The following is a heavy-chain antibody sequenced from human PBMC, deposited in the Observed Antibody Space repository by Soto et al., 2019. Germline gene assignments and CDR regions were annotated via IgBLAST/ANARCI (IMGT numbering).Heavy chain of an antibody. CDR2: IRSIPYGGTT. Sequence: PVGSLRLSCTTSGFTFGDHAMTWVRQAPGKGLEWVGFIRSIPYGGTTAYAASVKGRFTISRDDSQSITYLQMNSLRTEDTAVYYCARVLTTIIVAQFDSWGPGTLVTVSS. CDR3: ARVLTTIIVAQFDS. CDR1: GFTFGDHA. J-gene: IGHJ4*02. D-gene: IGHD3-22*01. V-gene: IGHV3-49*04.